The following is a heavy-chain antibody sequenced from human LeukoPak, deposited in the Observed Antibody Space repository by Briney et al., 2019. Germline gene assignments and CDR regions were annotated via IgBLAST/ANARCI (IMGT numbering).Heavy chain of an antibody. CDR1: GFTFSSYG. D-gene: IGHD6-13*01. Sequence: PGGSLRLSCAASGFTFSSYGMSWVRQAPGKGLEWVSAISGSGGSTYYADSVKGRFTISRDNSKNTLYLQMNSLRAEDTAVYYCAKTEQQPYYYYYYMDVCGKGTTVTISS. CDR2: ISGSGGST. CDR3: AKTEQQPYYYYYYMDV. J-gene: IGHJ6*03. V-gene: IGHV3-23*01.